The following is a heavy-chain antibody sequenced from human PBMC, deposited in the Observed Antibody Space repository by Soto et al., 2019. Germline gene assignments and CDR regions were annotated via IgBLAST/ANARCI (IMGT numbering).Heavy chain of an antibody. V-gene: IGHV1-3*01. J-gene: IGHJ5*02. CDR3: VRRHVSATGIDWFDP. CDR1: GYTFTSYG. D-gene: IGHD6-13*01. Sequence: VNVSCKASGYTFTSYGIHWVRQAPGQRLEWMGWINAANGDTKYSPKFQGRVTITRDTSASTAYMELSSLRSEDTAVYYCVRRHVSATGIDWFDPWGQGTLVTVSS. CDR2: INAANGDT.